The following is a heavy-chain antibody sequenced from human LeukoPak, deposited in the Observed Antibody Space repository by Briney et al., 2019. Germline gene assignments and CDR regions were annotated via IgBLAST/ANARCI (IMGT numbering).Heavy chain of an antibody. Sequence: GGSLRLSCAASGFTFSNYWMHWVRQAPGKGLVWVSRINSDARSTSYADSVKGRFTISRDNAKNSLYLQMNSLRAEDTAVYSCARGTELATMGSWFDPWGQGTLVTVSS. J-gene: IGHJ5*02. CDR2: INSDARST. CDR1: GFTFSNYW. V-gene: IGHV3-74*01. D-gene: IGHD5-24*01. CDR3: ARGTELATMGSWFDP.